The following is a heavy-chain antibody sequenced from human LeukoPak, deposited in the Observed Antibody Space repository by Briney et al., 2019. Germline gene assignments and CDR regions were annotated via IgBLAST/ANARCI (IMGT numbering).Heavy chain of an antibody. CDR3: ARDKRPVLWFGNQHYYYMDV. V-gene: IGHV1-18*01. CDR1: GYTFTSYG. D-gene: IGHD3-10*01. J-gene: IGHJ6*03. CDR2: ISAYNGNT. Sequence: GASVKVSCKASGYTFTSYGISWVRQAPGQGLEWMGWISAYNGNTNYAQKLQGRVTMTADTSTSTAYMELRSLRSDDTAVYYCARDKRPVLWFGNQHYYYMDVWGKGTTVTISS.